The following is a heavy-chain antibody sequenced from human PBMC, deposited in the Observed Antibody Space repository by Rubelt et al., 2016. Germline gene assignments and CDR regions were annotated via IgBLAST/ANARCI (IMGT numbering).Heavy chain of an antibody. V-gene: IGHV1-69*01. CDR2: IIPIFGTA. J-gene: IGHJ6*02. D-gene: IGHD1-26*01. CDR1: GGTFSSYA. CDR3: AGLGVGDVEWGLLGGYFYGMDV. Sequence: QVQLVQSGAEVKKPESSVKVSCKASGGTFSSYAISWVRQAPGQGLEWMGGIIPIFGTANYAQKFQGRVTITADESTSTAYMGAGRLGSEGTGGYYWAGLGVGDVEWGLLGGYFYGMDVWGQGTTVTVSS.